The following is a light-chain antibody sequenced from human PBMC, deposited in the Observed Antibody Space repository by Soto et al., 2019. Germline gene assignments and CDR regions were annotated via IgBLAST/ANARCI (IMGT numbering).Light chain of an antibody. V-gene: IGKV3-11*01. CDR1: QGVSNY. J-gene: IGKJ1*01. CDR3: QQRSHWPRT. Sequence: EIVLTQSPATLSLSPGERATLSCRASQGVSNYLGWYQQKPGQAPRLLIYDASNRATGIPARFSGSGSGTDFTLTISGLEPEDFAVYFCQQRSHWPRTFGQGNKVELK. CDR2: DAS.